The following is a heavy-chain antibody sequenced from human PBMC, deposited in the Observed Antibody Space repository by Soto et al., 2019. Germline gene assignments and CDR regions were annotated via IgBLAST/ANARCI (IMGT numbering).Heavy chain of an antibody. V-gene: IGHV3-30*03. J-gene: IGHJ4*02. D-gene: IGHD3-16*01. CDR1: GFTFSSYG. CDR2: ISFDETNK. CDR3: AREEPHPAPLIF. Sequence: GGSLRLSCAASGFTFSSYGMHWVRQAPGKGLEWVAGISFDETNKKYADSVRGRFTVSRDNSMSTIYLQMDSLETDDTSAYFCAREEPHPAPLIFWGQGTQGTVSS.